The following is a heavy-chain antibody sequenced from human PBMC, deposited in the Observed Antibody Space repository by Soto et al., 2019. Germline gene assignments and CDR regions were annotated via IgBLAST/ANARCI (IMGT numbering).Heavy chain of an antibody. CDR3: AKAISDYYASLDY. J-gene: IGHJ4*02. CDR2: ISGSGGDT. D-gene: IGHD3-22*01. CDR1: GFTFSSYA. V-gene: IGHV3-23*01. Sequence: GGSLRLSCAASGFTFSSYAMSWVRQAPGKGLEWVSVISGSGGDTYYADSVKGRFTISRDNSKNTLYVQMNSLRAEDTAVYYCAKAISDYYASLDYWDQGTRVTVSS.